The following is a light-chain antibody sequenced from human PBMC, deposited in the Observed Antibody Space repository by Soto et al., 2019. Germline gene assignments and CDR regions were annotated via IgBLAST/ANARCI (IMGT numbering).Light chain of an antibody. CDR1: QSVSHN. Sequence: EIVMTQSPATLSVSPGETATLSCRASQSVSHNYLAWYQQKPGQAPRLLLFGISNRATGVPARFSGSGSGTEFTLTISSLQSEDFAVYYCQQYDHWPRTFGQGTKVDIK. V-gene: IGKV3-15*01. CDR3: QQYDHWPRT. CDR2: GIS. J-gene: IGKJ1*01.